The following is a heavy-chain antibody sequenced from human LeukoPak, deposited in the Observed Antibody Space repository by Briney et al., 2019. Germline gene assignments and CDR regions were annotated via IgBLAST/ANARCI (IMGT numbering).Heavy chain of an antibody. V-gene: IGHV7-4-1*02. D-gene: IGHD6-6*01. J-gene: IGHJ6*03. Sequence: ASVKVSCKASGYTFTSYAMNWVRQAPGQGLEWMGWINTNTGNPTYAQGFTGRFVFSLDTSVSTAYLQISSLKAEDTAVYYCAREGREIAAPTHYYYYYYMDVWGKGTTVTVSS. CDR1: GYTFTSYA. CDR2: INTNTGNP. CDR3: AREGREIAAPTHYYYYYYMDV.